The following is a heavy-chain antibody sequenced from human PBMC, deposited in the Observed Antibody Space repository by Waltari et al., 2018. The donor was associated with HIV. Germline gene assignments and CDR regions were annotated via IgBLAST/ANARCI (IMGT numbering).Heavy chain of an antibody. Sequence: EVQLVESGGGLVQPGRSLRLSCAASGFTFAAHPMHWVRQSPGKGLEWVSGISWNSGITDYGDSVKGRFTISRDNAKNSLYLQMNSLTVEDTAFYYCAKGGSHLTIFEAWFDSWGQGTLVTVSS. CDR2: ISWNSGIT. J-gene: IGHJ5*01. CDR1: GFTFAAHP. D-gene: IGHD3-3*01. CDR3: AKGGSHLTIFEAWFDS. V-gene: IGHV3-9*01.